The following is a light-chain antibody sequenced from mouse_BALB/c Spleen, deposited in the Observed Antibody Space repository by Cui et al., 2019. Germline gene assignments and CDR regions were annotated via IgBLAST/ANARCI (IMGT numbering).Light chain of an antibody. V-gene: IGKV4-55*01. CDR3: QQWSSYPRT. CDR2: DTS. J-gene: IGKJ2*01. Sequence: QIVLIKSPAIMSASPGEKVTMTCSASSSVSYMYWYQQKPGSSPRLLIYDTSNLASGVPVRFSGSGSWTSYSLTISRMEAEDAATYYCQQWSSYPRTFGGGTKLEIK. CDR1: SSVSY.